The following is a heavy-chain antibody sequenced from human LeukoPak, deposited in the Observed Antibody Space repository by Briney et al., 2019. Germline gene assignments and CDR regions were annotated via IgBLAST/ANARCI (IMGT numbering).Heavy chain of an antibody. Sequence: GGSLRLSCAASGFTFSSHGMNWVRQAPGKGLEWVSGISPSGGITYYTDSVKGRFTISRDNSKNTQSLQMNSLRAEDTAGYYCAKDDDWGRYKHWGQGTLVTVPS. D-gene: IGHD3-16*01. CDR1: GFTFSSHG. CDR2: ISPSGGIT. CDR3: AKDDDWGRYKH. J-gene: IGHJ1*01. V-gene: IGHV3-23*01.